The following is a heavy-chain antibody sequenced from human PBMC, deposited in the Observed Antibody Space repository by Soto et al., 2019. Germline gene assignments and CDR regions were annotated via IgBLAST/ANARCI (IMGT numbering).Heavy chain of an antibody. Sequence: PGGSLRLSCAASGFTFSSYAMHWVRQAPGKGLEWVAVISYDGSNKYYADSVKGRFTISRDNYKNTLYLQMNSLRAEDTAVYYCARVKSYGSGSYSYYYYGMDVWGQGTTVTVSS. D-gene: IGHD3-10*01. CDR2: ISYDGSNK. CDR1: GFTFSSYA. CDR3: ARVKSYGSGSYSYYYYGMDV. V-gene: IGHV3-30-3*01. J-gene: IGHJ6*02.